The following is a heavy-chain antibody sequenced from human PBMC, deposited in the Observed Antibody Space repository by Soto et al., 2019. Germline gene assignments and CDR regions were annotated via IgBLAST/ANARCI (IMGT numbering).Heavy chain of an antibody. J-gene: IGHJ4*02. V-gene: IGHV3-23*01. Sequence: GGSLRLSCAASGFPFSTHAMPWVRQAPGKGLECVSSIDVSGATTYYADSVKGRLTISRDNSKNTLYLQVNSLSAEYTATYYCAKGSTWYNFNYWGQGILVTVSS. CDR2: IDVSGATT. CDR3: AKGSTWYNFNY. CDR1: GFPFSTHA. D-gene: IGHD6-13*01.